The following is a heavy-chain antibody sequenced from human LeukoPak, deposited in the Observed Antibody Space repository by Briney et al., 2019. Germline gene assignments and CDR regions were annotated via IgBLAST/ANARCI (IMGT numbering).Heavy chain of an antibody. CDR2: ISFDGNSK. CDR3: AKVFDNYHDSSGYPDDFDY. D-gene: IGHD3-22*01. J-gene: IGHJ4*02. CDR1: GLTFSKFG. Sequence: PGRSLRLSCVVSGLTFSKFGMHWVRQAPGKGLEWIAFISFDGNSKFYADSVKGRFAISRDNSKNTVYLQMNSLRSEDTAFYYCAKVFDNYHDSSGYPDDFDYWGQGTLVTISS. V-gene: IGHV3-30*18.